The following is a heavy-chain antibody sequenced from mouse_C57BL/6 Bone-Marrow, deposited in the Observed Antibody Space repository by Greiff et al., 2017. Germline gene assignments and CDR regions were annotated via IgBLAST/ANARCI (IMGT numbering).Heavy chain of an antibody. J-gene: IGHJ1*03. V-gene: IGHV14-2*01. CDR3: APVVATNWYFDV. CDR2: IDPEDGET. CDR1: GFNIKDYY. D-gene: IGHD1-1*01. Sequence: VQLQQSGAELVKPGASVKLSCTASGFNIKDYYMHWVKQRTEQGLEWIGRIDPEDGETKYATKFQGKATITADTSSNTAYLQRSSLTSEDTAVYYCAPVVATNWYFDVWGTGTTVTVSS.